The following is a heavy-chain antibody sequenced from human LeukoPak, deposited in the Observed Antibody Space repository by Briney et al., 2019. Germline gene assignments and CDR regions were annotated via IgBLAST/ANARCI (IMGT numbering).Heavy chain of an antibody. J-gene: IGHJ4*02. CDR2: IKQDGSEK. CDR1: GFTFSSYW. Sequence: GGSLRFSCAASGFTFSSYWMSWVRQAPGKGLEWVANIKQDGSEKYYVDSVKGRFTISRDNAKNSLYLQMNSLRAEDTAVYYCARDLIAVAGAGSLDYWGQGTLVTVSS. D-gene: IGHD6-19*01. V-gene: IGHV3-7*03. CDR3: ARDLIAVAGAGSLDY.